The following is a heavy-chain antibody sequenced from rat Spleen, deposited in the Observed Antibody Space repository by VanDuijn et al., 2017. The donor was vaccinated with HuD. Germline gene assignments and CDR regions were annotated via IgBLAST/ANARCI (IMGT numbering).Heavy chain of an antibody. V-gene: IGHV5-34*01. J-gene: IGHJ2*01. CDR2: ISSGSGTI. Sequence: EVQLVESGGGLVQPGSPLKLSCAASGFTLSSNWLSWIRQTPGKGLEWVAYISSGSGTIYYADTVKGRFTISRDNAENTLYLQLSSLRSEFTALYYCARLTMGITLDYWGQGVMVTVSS. CDR1: GFTLSSNW. D-gene: IGHD1-9*01. CDR3: ARLTMGITLDY.